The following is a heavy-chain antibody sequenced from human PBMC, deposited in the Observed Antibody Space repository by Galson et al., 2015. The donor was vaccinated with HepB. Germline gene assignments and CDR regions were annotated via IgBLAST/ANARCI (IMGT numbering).Heavy chain of an antibody. CDR3: TSLYSGYDMGPDY. D-gene: IGHD5-12*01. J-gene: IGHJ4*02. CDR1: GFTFSGSA. Sequence: SLRLSCAASGFTFSGSAMHWVRQASGKGLEWVGRIRSKANSYATAYAASVKGRFTISRDDSKNTAYLQMNSLKTEDTAVYYCTSLYSGYDMGPDYWGQGTLVTVSS. CDR2: IRSKANSYAT. V-gene: IGHV3-73*01.